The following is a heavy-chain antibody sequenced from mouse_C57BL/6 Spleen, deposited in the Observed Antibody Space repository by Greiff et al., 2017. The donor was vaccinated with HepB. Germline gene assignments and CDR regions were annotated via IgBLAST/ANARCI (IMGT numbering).Heavy chain of an antibody. CDR1: GFTFSHYG. V-gene: IGHV5-17*01. Sequence: EVQVVESGGGLVKPGGSLKLSCAASGFTFSHYGMHWVRQAPEKGLEWVAYISSGSSTIYYADTVKGRFTISRDNAKNTLFLQMTSLRSEDTAMYYCARDYYGSSYFDYWGQGTTLTVSS. CDR3: ARDYYGSSYFDY. CDR2: ISSGSSTI. D-gene: IGHD1-1*01. J-gene: IGHJ2*01.